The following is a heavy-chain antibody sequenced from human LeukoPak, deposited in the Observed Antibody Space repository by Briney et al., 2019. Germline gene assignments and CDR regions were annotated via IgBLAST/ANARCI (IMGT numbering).Heavy chain of an antibody. V-gene: IGHV4-39*01. CDR1: GGSISSSSYY. CDR3: ARNGEVLLWFGEPQEYYFDY. D-gene: IGHD3-10*01. Sequence: SETRSLTCTVSGGSISSSSYYWGWIRQPPGKGLEWMGSIYYSGSTYYNPSLKSRVTISVDTSKNQFSLKLSSVTAADTAVYYCARNGEVLLWFGEPQEYYFDYWGQGTLVTVSS. J-gene: IGHJ4*02. CDR2: IYYSGST.